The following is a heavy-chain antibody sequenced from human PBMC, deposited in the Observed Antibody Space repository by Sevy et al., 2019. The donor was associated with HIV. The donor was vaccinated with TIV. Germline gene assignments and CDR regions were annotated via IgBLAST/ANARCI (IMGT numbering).Heavy chain of an antibody. J-gene: IGHJ4*02. D-gene: IGHD1-26*01. CDR2: ISYDGSDK. CDR1: GFNFRIYA. Sequence: GGSLRLSCAASGFNFRIYAMHWVRQAPGKGLEWVAVISYDGSDKFYAESVKGRFNISRDNSKNMVFLQLNSLRGDDTAVYYCATGRQGATYGYWGQGTPVTVSS. CDR3: ATGRQGATYGY. V-gene: IGHV3-30*03.